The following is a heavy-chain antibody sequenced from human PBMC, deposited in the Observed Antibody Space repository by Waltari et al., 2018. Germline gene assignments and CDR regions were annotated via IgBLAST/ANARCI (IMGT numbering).Heavy chain of an antibody. CDR1: GFTFSSYS. D-gene: IGHD1-26*01. CDR2: ISSSSSYI. Sequence: EVQLVESGRGLVKPGGSLRLSCTASGFTFSSYSMNWLRQAPGKGLEWVSSISSSSSYIYYADSVKGRFTISRDNAKNSLYLQMNSLRAEDTAVYYCARLVGSSPFFDPWGQGTLVTVSS. V-gene: IGHV3-21*01. CDR3: ARLVGSSPFFDP. J-gene: IGHJ5*02.